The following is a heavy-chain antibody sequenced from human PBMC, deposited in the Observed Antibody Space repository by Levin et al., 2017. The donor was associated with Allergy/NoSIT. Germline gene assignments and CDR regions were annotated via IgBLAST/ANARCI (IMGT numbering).Heavy chain of an antibody. CDR1: GGSISSYY. CDR3: ARDGCSGGGCSWFDP. CDR2: AYYSGTT. D-gene: IGHD2-15*01. V-gene: IGHV4-59*01. Sequence: PSETLSLTCTVSGGSISSYYWNWIRQSPGKGLEWIGNAYYSGTTDYNPSLKSRVTISLDTSKNQFSLKLRSVTAADTAFYYCARDGCSGGGCSWFDPWGQGTLVTVSS. J-gene: IGHJ5*02.